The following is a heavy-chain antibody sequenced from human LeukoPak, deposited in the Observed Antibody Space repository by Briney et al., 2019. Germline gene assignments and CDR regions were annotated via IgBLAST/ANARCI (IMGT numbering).Heavy chain of an antibody. J-gene: IGHJ3*02. Sequence: GGSLRPSCAASGFTFSSYAMHWVRQAPGKGLEWVAVISYDGSNKYYADSVKGRFTISRDNSKNTLYLQMNSLRAEDTAVYYCARDREDTAMVTRAFDIWGQGTMVTVSS. V-gene: IGHV3-30-3*01. CDR1: GFTFSSYA. CDR2: ISYDGSNK. D-gene: IGHD5-18*01. CDR3: ARDREDTAMVTRAFDI.